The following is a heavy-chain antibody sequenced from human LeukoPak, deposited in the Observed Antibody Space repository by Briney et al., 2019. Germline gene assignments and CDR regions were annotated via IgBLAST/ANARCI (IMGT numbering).Heavy chain of an antibody. Sequence: ASVKVSCKASGYTFTGYYMHWLRQAPGQGLEWMGWINPNSGGTNYAQKFQGRVTMTRDTSISTAYMELSRLRSDDTAVYYCARDQQWRLSNWFDPWGQGTLVTVSS. CDR1: GYTFTGYY. J-gene: IGHJ5*02. CDR2: INPNSGGT. V-gene: IGHV1-2*02. CDR3: ARDQQWRLSNWFDP. D-gene: IGHD6-19*01.